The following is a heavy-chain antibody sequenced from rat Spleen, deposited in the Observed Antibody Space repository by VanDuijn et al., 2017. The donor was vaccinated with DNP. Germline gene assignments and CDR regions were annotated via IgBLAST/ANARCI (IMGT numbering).Heavy chain of an antibody. V-gene: IGHV5-31*01. CDR1: GFTFNKYW. J-gene: IGHJ4*01. Sequence: EVPLVEIGGGLVQPGRSLKLSCVASGFTFNKYWMTWIRQVPGKGLEWVAAITSSGGSTYYPDSVKGRFTISRDNAKSTLYLQMNSLRSEDMATYYCARGILRLHAMDAWGQGTSVTVSS. CDR3: ARGILRLHAMDA. CDR2: ITSSGGST. D-gene: IGHD1-6*01.